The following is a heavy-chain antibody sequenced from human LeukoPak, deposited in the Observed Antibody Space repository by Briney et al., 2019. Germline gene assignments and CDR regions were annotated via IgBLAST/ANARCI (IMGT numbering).Heavy chain of an antibody. CDR2: ISSSSSNI. D-gene: IGHD1-26*01. Sequence: PGGSLRLSCAASGFTFDNNGMNWVRQAPGQGLEWISSISSSSSNIYYADSVKGIFTISRDNAKNSVYLQMNSLRAEDTAVYYCARDPAEGEQPMDVWGKGTTVTVSS. CDR3: ARDPAEGEQPMDV. J-gene: IGHJ6*03. CDR1: GFTFDNNG. V-gene: IGHV3-21*01.